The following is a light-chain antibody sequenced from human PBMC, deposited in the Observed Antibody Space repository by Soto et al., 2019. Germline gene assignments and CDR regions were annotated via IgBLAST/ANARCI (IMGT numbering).Light chain of an antibody. Sequence: QSALTQPPSASGSPGQSVTISCTGTSSDIGAYNYVSWYQLHPGKAPKVMISEVTKRPSGVPDRFSGSKSGNTASLTVSGLQAEDEADYYCASHAGSSWVFGGGTKVTVL. CDR1: SSDIGAYNY. CDR3: ASHAGSSWV. V-gene: IGLV2-8*01. J-gene: IGLJ3*02. CDR2: EVT.